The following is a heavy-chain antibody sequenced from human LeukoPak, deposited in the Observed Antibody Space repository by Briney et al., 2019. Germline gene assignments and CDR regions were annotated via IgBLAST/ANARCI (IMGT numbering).Heavy chain of an antibody. CDR3: ARGFDGPNAFDI. CDR2: ISYSGST. J-gene: IGHJ3*02. V-gene: IGHV4-59*01. D-gene: IGHD3-9*01. CDR1: GGSFTPYY. Sequence: SETLSLTCTVSGGSFTPYYWSWIRQPPGKGLEWIGHISYSGSTNYNPSLKSRVTVSIDTSKNQVSLKLSSMTAADMAVYYCARGFDGPNAFDIWGQGTMVTVSS.